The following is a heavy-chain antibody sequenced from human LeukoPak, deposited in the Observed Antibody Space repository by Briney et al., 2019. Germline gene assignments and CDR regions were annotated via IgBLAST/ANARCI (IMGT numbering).Heavy chain of an antibody. Sequence: GGSLRLSCTASQFTFSYYWMSWVRQGPGKGLEWVANIKQDESETYYVDSVKGRFTISRDNTKNSLFVQMSSLRAEDTAVYYCARLKDAVTIFDCWGQGILVTVSS. V-gene: IGHV3-7*01. CDR2: IKQDESET. D-gene: IGHD4-17*01. CDR3: ARLKDAVTIFDC. CDR1: QFTFSYYW. J-gene: IGHJ5*01.